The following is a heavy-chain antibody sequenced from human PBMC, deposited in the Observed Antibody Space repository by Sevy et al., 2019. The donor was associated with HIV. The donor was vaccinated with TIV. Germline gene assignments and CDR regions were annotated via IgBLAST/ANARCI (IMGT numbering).Heavy chain of an antibody. CDR2: ISWNSGSI. CDR1: GFTFDDYA. CDR3: AKEMYSSGWFPFDY. D-gene: IGHD6-19*01. J-gene: IGHJ4*02. V-gene: IGHV3-9*01. Sequence: GGSLRLSCAASGFTFDDYAMHWVRQAPGKGLEWVSGISWNSGSIGYADSVKGRFTISRDNAKNSLYLQMNSLRAEDTVLYYCAKEMYSSGWFPFDYWGQGTLVTVSS.